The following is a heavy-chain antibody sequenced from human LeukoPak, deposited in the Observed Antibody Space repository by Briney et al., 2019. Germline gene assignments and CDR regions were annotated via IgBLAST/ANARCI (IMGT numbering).Heavy chain of an antibody. D-gene: IGHD3-9*01. Sequence: ASVKVSCKASGYTFTIYDINWVRQATGQGLEWMGWMNPNSGNTGYAQKFQGRVTMTRNTSISTAYMELSSLRSEDTAVYYCARGKTYYDILTGQYYYYYYGMDVWGQGTTVTVSS. CDR2: MNPNSGNT. CDR1: GYTFTIYD. J-gene: IGHJ6*02. CDR3: ARGKTYYDILTGQYYYYYYGMDV. V-gene: IGHV1-8*01.